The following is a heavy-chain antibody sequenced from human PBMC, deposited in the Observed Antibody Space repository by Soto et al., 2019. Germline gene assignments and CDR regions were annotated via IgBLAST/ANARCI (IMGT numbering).Heavy chain of an antibody. CDR2: IKSKTDGGTT. CDR1: GFTFSNAW. Sequence: GGSLRLSCAASGFTFSNAWMSWVRQAPGKGLEWVGRIKSKTDGGTTDYAAPVKGRFTISRDNSKNMLFLQLNSLRPEDSAVYYCVKSRGGSNHDFCDWGHGTLVRVSS. V-gene: IGHV3-15*05. CDR3: VKSRGGSNHDFCD. D-gene: IGHD3-3*01. J-gene: IGHJ4*01.